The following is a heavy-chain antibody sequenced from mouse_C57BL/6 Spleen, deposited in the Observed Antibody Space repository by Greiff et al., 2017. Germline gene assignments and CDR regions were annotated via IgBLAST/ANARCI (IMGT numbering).Heavy chain of an antibody. J-gene: IGHJ4*01. CDR1: GFTFTDYY. CDR2: IRNKANGYTT. D-gene: IGHD2-10*01. V-gene: IGHV7-3*01. CDR3: ARSSLHAMDY. Sequence: VQLKESGGGLVQPGGSLSLSCAASGFTFTDYYMSWVRQPPGKALEWLGFIRNKANGYTTEYSASVKGRFTISRDNSQSILYLQMNALRAEDSATYYCARSSLHAMDYWGQGTSVTVSS.